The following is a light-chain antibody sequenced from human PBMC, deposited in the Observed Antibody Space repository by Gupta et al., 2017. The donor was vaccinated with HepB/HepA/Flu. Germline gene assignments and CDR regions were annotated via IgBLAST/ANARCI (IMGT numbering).Light chain of an antibody. J-gene: IGKJ3*01. CDR2: DAS. V-gene: IGKV1-33*01. CDR3: QQDDSLLFT. CDR1: QDIGNY. Sequence: DIQMPQSPSSLSASVRDRVTITCQASQDIGNYLNWYQQKPGKAPKLLIYDASNLETGVPSRFSGSGSGTDFTFTISSLEPEDIATYYCQQDDSLLFTFGQGTKVDIK.